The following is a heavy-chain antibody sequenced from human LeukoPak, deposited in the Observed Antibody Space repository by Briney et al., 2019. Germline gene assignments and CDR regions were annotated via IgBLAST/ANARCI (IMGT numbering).Heavy chain of an antibody. CDR3: ASLAY. Sequence: GGSLRLSCIASGFTVSTNYMTWVRQAPGKGLEWVSVIYRGGSTYYSDSVKGRFTNSRDSSENTLYLQMNSLTTEDTAVYYCASLAYWGQGTLVTVSS. J-gene: IGHJ4*02. CDR2: IYRGGST. CDR1: GFTVSTNY. V-gene: IGHV3-66*02.